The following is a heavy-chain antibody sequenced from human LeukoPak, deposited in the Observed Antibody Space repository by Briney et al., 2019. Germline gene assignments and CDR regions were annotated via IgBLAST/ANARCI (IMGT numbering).Heavy chain of an antibody. J-gene: IGHJ4*02. CDR2: IKSKTDGGTT. CDR1: GFTFSNAW. Sequence: GGSLRLSCAASGFTFSNAWMSWVRQAPGKGLEWVGRIKSKTDGGTTDYAAPVKGRFTISRDDSKNTLYLQMNSLKTEDTAVYYCTTKYSSSWNNRDSDYWGQGTLVTVSS. CDR3: TTKYSSSWNNRDSDY. D-gene: IGHD6-13*01. V-gene: IGHV3-15*01.